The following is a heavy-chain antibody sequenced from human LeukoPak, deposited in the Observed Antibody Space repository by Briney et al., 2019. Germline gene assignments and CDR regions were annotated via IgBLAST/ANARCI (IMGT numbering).Heavy chain of an antibody. Sequence: GGSLRLPCAASGFTFSSYAMSWVRQAPGKGLEWVSAISGSGGSTYYADSVKGRFTITRDNSKNTLYLQMNSLRAEDTAVYYCAKDLKDYYDSSGYYYAFGYWGQGTLVTVSS. J-gene: IGHJ4*02. V-gene: IGHV3-23*01. CDR1: GFTFSSYA. CDR2: ISGSGGST. D-gene: IGHD3-22*01. CDR3: AKDLKDYYDSSGYYYAFGY.